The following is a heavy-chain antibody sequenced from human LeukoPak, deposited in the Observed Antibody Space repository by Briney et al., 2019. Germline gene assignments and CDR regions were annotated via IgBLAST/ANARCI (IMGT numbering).Heavy chain of an antibody. CDR2: VSHDGIT. Sequence: PSETLSLTCTVSGGSINSALYYWAWIRQTPEQQLEWIGSVSHDGITKYSPSLGGRVSLSADTSKNPFFMEVHSVTAADSAIYYCARHTIFCSCVNCSPFDPWGQGTLVTVPS. D-gene: IGHD3-3*01. CDR1: GGSINSALYY. CDR3: ARHTIFCSCVNCSPFDP. V-gene: IGHV4-39*01. J-gene: IGHJ5*02.